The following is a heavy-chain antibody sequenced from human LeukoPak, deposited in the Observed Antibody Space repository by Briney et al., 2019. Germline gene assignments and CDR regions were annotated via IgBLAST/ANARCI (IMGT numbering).Heavy chain of an antibody. CDR1: GINVESNY. CDR3: ARGRRDGYSPYWYFDL. CDR2: IYNADTT. J-gene: IGHJ2*01. V-gene: IGHV3-66*01. D-gene: IGHD5-24*01. Sequence: GGSLRLLCAASGINVESNYMNWVPQAPGKGLEWVSIIYNADTTYYADPVKGRFTISRENSKNTLYLQMDSLRAEDTAVYYCARGRRDGYSPYWYFDLWGRGTLVTVSS.